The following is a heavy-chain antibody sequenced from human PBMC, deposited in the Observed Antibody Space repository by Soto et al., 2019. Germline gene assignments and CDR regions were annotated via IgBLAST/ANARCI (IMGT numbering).Heavy chain of an antibody. V-gene: IGHV1-3*01. Sequence: ASVKVSCKASGYTFTSYYMHWVRQAPGQRPEWMGWINAGNGNTKYSQKFQGRVTITRDTSASTAYMELSSLRSEDTAVYYCARTVAVAADFDYWGQGTLVTVSS. CDR1: GYTFTSYY. CDR2: INAGNGNT. CDR3: ARTVAVAADFDY. D-gene: IGHD6-19*01. J-gene: IGHJ4*02.